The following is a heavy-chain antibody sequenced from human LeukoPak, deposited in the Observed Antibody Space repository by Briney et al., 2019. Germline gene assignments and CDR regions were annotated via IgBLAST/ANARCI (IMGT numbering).Heavy chain of an antibody. Sequence: SETLSLTCTVSGGSISSSSYYWGWIRQPPGKGLEWIGSIYYSGSTYYNPSLKSRVTISVDTSKNQFSLKLSSVTAADTAVYYCARRSSIAARPNTFDYWGQGTLVSVSS. CDR1: GGSISSSSYY. CDR2: IYYSGST. D-gene: IGHD6-6*01. J-gene: IGHJ4*02. V-gene: IGHV4-39*01. CDR3: ARRSSIAARPNTFDY.